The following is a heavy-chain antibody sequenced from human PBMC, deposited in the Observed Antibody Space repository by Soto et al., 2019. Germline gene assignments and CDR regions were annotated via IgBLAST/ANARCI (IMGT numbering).Heavy chain of an antibody. D-gene: IGHD3-9*01. CDR1: GGSINNYY. CDR2: IYYTGST. CDR3: AREGILLLGAFDI. J-gene: IGHJ3*02. Sequence: PSETLSLTCSVSGGSINNYYWNWVRQTPGKGLEWIGYIYYTGSTHYNPSLKSRVTMSVDTSKNQFSLRLTSVTAADTAVYFCAREGILLLGAFDIWGQGTVVTVSS. V-gene: IGHV4-59*01.